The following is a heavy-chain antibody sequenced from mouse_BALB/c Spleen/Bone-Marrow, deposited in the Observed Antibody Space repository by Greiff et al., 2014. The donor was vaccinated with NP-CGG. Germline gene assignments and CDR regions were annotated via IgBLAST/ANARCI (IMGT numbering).Heavy chain of an antibody. Sequence: QVHMKQSGAELVRPGSSVKISCKASGYPFSSYWMNWVKQRPGQGLEWIGQIYPGDGETNYNGKFKGNATLTADKSSSTAYMQLISLTSEDSAVYFCARKYGDYWGQGTTLTVSS. V-gene: IGHV1-80*01. CDR1: GYPFSSYW. J-gene: IGHJ2*01. CDR3: ARKYGDY. CDR2: IYPGDGET. D-gene: IGHD2-10*02.